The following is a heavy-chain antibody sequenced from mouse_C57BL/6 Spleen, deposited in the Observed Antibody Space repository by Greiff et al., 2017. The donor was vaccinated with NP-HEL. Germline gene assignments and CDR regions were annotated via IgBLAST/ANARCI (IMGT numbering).Heavy chain of an antibody. D-gene: IGHD1-1*01. J-gene: IGHJ3*01. CDR3: AREGHYYGPFAY. CDR2: INPSNGGT. V-gene: IGHV1-53*01. CDR1: GYTFTSYW. Sequence: QVQLKQPGTELVKPGASVKLSCKASGYTFTSYWMHWVKQRPGQGLEWIGNINPSNGGTNYNEKFKSKATLTVDKSSSTAYMQLSSLTSEDSAVYYCAREGHYYGPFAYWGQGTLVTVSA.